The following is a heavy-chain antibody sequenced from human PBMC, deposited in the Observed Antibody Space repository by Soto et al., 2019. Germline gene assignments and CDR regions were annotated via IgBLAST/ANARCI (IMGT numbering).Heavy chain of an antibody. CDR2: ISTYNGNT. V-gene: IGHV1-18*01. D-gene: IGHD3-16*01. CDR1: GYTFTSYG. J-gene: IGHJ5*02. CDR3: ARAKVLITPTWFDP. Sequence: QVQLVQSGGEVKKPGASVKVSCKASGYTFTSYGITWLRQAPGQGLEYLGWISTYNGNTDFAQKVQNRGTLTTATSTRTAYMELRSLRPDDTSVYYCARAKVLITPTWFDPWGQGTRVTVSS.